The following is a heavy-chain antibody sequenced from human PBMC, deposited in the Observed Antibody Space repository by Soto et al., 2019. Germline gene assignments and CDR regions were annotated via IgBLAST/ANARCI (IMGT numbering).Heavy chain of an antibody. CDR2: ISYDGSNK. D-gene: IGHD1-26*01. CDR1: GFTFSSYA. V-gene: IGHV3-30-3*01. J-gene: IGHJ4*02. Sequence: GGSLRLSCAASGFTFSSYAMHWVRQARGKGLEWVAVISYDGSNKYYADSVKGRFTISRDNSKNTLYLQMNSLRAEDTAVYYCARDSSRRSFWSPGVGYWGQGTLVTVSS. CDR3: ARDSSRRSFWSPGVGY.